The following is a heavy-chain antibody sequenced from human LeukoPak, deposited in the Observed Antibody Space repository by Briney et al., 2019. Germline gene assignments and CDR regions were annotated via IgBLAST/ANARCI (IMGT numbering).Heavy chain of an antibody. CDR1: GFIISSHA. D-gene: IGHD3-9*01. CDR3: AKDRNYDILTGYPLFDY. V-gene: IGHV3-30*04. Sequence: GGSLRLSCAASGFIISSHAMVWVRQAPGKGLEWVALISKDAIDKYYADSVKGRFTISRDNSKNTLYLQMNSLRDEDTAVYYCAKDRNYDILTGYPLFDYWGQGTLVTVSS. CDR2: ISKDAIDK. J-gene: IGHJ4*02.